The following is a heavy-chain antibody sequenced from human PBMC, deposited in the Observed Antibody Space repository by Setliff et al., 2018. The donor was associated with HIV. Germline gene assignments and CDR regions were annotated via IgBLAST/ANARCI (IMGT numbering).Heavy chain of an antibody. D-gene: IGHD6-19*01. CDR2: IHHSGST. J-gene: IGHJ4*02. CDR1: GESVSGYY. CDR3: ASQPAYSTDWYPPGYFDY. Sequence: PSETLSLTCTVYGESVSGYYWTWIRQPPGKGLEWIGEIHHSGSTNYNPSLKSRVTISVDTSKNQFSLKLTSVTAADTAVYYCASQPAYSTDWYPPGYFDYWGQGTLVTVSS. V-gene: IGHV4-34*01.